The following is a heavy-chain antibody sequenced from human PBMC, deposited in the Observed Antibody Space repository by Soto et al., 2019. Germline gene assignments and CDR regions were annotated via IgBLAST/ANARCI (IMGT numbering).Heavy chain of an antibody. CDR3: ARGLGGVVTAEGYYYYGMDV. Sequence: ASVKVSCKASGYTFTSYGISWVRQAPGQGLEWMGWISAYNGNTNYAQKLQGRVTMATDTSTGTAYMELRSLRSDDTAVYYWARGLGGVVTAEGYYYYGMDVWGQGTTVTVSS. J-gene: IGHJ6*02. CDR1: GYTFTSYG. D-gene: IGHD2-2*01. CDR2: ISAYNGNT. V-gene: IGHV1-18*01.